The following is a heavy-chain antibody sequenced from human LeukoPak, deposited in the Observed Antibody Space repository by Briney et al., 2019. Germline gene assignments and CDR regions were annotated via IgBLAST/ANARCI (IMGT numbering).Heavy chain of an antibody. V-gene: IGHV4-59*01. CDR3: TRSSEGRYYYDSSGFSYYYYYMDV. D-gene: IGHD3-22*01. Sequence: SETLSLTCTVSGGSISSYYWSWIRQPPGKGLEWIGYIYYSGSTNYNPSLKSRVTISVDTSKNQFSLKLSSVTAADTAVYYCTRSSEGRYYYDSSGFSYYYYYMDVWGKGTTVTISS. CDR2: IYYSGST. CDR1: GGSISSYY. J-gene: IGHJ6*03.